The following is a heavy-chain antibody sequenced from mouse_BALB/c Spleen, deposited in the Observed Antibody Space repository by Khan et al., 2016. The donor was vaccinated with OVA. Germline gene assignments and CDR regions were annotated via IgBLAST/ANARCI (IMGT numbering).Heavy chain of an antibody. CDR1: GFKIKDTY. J-gene: IGHJ3*01. CDR3: ATLYGKPFAY. Sequence: VQLQQSGADLVKPAASVRLSCTASGFKIKDTYMHRVKQRPEQSPEWIGSYDTATGDIKYDPKFQDKATIAADTSSNTAFLQLNSLTSEDTAIYYCATLYGKPFAYRGQGTMVTVSA. CDR2: YDTATGDI. D-gene: IGHD2-1*01. V-gene: IGHV14-3*02.